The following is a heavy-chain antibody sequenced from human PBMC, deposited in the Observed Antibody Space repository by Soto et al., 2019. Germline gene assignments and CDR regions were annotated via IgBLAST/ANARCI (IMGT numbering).Heavy chain of an antibody. CDR2: IIPIFGTT. Sequence: SLKVSCKASGGTFTNYALSWVRQAPGQGLEWVGGIIPIFGTTQYAQRFQGRVTITGVESTSTAYMELRSLRSDDTAVYFCARPYYDVLTGSSDDYYYYGMDVWGQGTTVTVSS. D-gene: IGHD3-9*01. V-gene: IGHV1-69*13. CDR3: ARPYYDVLTGSSDDYYYYGMDV. J-gene: IGHJ6*02. CDR1: GGTFTNYA.